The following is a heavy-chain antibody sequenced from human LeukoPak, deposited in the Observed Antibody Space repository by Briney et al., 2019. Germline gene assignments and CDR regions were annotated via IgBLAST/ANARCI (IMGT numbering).Heavy chain of an antibody. J-gene: IGHJ6*03. CDR3: ARHPSYYGSGSYGSYYYYYMDV. CDR2: IYYSGNT. CDR1: GVSISSSNSY. V-gene: IGHV4-39*01. Sequence: SETLSLTCTVSGVSISSSNSYWGWIRQPPGKGLEWIGSIYYSGNTYYNASLKSRVTISVDTSKNQFSLKLSSVTAADTAVYYCARHPSYYGSGSYGSYYYYYMDVWGKGTTVTISS. D-gene: IGHD3-10*01.